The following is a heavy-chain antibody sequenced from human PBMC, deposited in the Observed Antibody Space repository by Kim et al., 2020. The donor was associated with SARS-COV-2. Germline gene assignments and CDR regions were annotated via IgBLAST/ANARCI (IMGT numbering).Heavy chain of an antibody. CDR1: GYSFTSYW. CDR3: AGLRTGGQYDILTGYYNHYYYYGMDV. Sequence: GESLKISCKGSGYSFTSYWISWVRQMPGKGLEWMGRIDPSDSYTNYSPSFQGHVTISADKSISTAYLQWSSLKASDTALHYCAGLRTGGQYDILTGYYNHYYYYGMDVWGQGTTVTVSS. CDR2: IDPSDSYT. D-gene: IGHD3-9*01. V-gene: IGHV5-10-1*01. J-gene: IGHJ6*02.